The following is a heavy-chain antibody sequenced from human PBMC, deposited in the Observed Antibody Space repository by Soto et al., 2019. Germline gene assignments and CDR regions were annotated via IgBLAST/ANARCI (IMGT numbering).Heavy chain of an antibody. V-gene: IGHV4-31*11. CDR2: IYSSGST. CDR1: GGSIISASYS. J-gene: IGHJ5*01. D-gene: IGHD6-6*01. Sequence: QVQLQESGPRLVKPSQTLSLCSAVSGGSIISASYSWNWIRQSPGRGLEWIGHIYSSGSTYYNPSLKSRVSISVDMSNNQFSLKLTSVTAADTAVYFCAREDAARIERWFDAWGHGILVTVSS. CDR3: AREDAARIERWFDA.